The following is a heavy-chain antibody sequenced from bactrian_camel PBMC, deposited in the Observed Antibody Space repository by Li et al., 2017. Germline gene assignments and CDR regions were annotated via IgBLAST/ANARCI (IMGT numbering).Heavy chain of an antibody. CDR3: ATSWTV. D-gene: IGHD1*01. CDR2: INTGGSST. V-gene: IGHV3S40*01. Sequence: VQLVESGGGLVQPGGSLRLSCAASGFVFRSHVMTWVRQAPGKGLEWVSRINTGGSSTYYADSVKGRFTISRDNAKNTVSLQMTVLKSEDTALYYCATSWTVWGQGTQVTVSS. J-gene: IGHJ4*01. CDR1: GFVFRSHV.